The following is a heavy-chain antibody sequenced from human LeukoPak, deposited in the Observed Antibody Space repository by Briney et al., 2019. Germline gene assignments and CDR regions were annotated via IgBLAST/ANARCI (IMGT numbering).Heavy chain of an antibody. CDR2: MNPNNGNT. Sequence: GASVKVSCKASGYTFTGYYMHWVRQAAGQGLEWMGWMNPNNGNTGYAQKFQGRVTMTRDTSIDTSYMELGSLTSEDTAVYYCAKQGNFVGSGSYSGNWFDFWGQGNLVTVSS. CDR1: GYTFTGYY. CDR3: AKQGNFVGSGSYSGNWFDF. V-gene: IGHV1-8*02. D-gene: IGHD3-10*01. J-gene: IGHJ5*01.